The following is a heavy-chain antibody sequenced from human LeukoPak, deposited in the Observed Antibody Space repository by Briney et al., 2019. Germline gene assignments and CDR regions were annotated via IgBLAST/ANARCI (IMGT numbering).Heavy chain of an antibody. V-gene: IGHV4-59*01. CDR2: IYYSGST. D-gene: IGHD6-19*01. CDR3: AGGYSSGWNEAYFDY. J-gene: IGHJ4*02. Sequence: SETLSLTCTVSGGSISSYYRSWIRQPPGKGLEWIGYIYYSGSTNYNPSLKSRVTISVDTSKNQFSLKLSSVTAADTAVYYCAGGYSSGWNEAYFDYWGQGTLVTVSS. CDR1: GGSISSYY.